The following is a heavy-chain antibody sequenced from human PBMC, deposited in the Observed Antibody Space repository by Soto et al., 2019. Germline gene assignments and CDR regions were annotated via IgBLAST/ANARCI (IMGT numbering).Heavy chain of an antibody. J-gene: IGHJ4*02. CDR1: GASIRSGGYY. V-gene: IGHV4-31*03. CDR2: IYYTGST. CDR3: ARIEMASIK. Sequence: SETLSLTCSVSGASIRSGGYYWSWLRQSPGKGLEWIGHIYYTGSTFYSPSLKSRLTISLDTSKNQFSLDLRSVTAADTAMYYCARIEMASIKWGRGTLVTVS.